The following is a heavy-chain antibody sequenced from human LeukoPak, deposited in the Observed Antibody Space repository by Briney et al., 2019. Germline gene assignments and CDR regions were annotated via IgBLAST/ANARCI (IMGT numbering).Heavy chain of an antibody. Sequence: GGSLRLSCAASGFTFSSYGMHWVRQAPGKGLEWVAVISYDGSNKYYADSVKGRFTISRDNSKNTLYLQMNSLRAEDTAVYYCAKDSELYSSSWYFDDNSAYYFDYWGQGTLVTVSS. CDR3: AKDSELYSSSWYFDDNSAYYFDY. CDR1: GFTFSSYG. V-gene: IGHV3-30*18. J-gene: IGHJ4*02. CDR2: ISYDGSNK. D-gene: IGHD6-13*01.